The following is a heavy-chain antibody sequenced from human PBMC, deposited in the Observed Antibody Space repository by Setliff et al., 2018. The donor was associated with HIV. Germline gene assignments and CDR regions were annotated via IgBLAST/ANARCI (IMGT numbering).Heavy chain of an antibody. D-gene: IGHD4-17*01. V-gene: IGHV3-20*04. J-gene: IGHJ4*02. CDR3: VRDRMEYGVGYYFDS. Sequence: GGSLRLSCAASGFSFSAYSMHWVRQTPGAGLEWLSDINWSGSTTGYADSVKGRFTIPRDNAKNTVYLQINSLRVEDTALYYCVRDRMEYGVGYYFDSWGQGTLVTVSS. CDR2: INWSGSTT. CDR1: GFSFSAYS.